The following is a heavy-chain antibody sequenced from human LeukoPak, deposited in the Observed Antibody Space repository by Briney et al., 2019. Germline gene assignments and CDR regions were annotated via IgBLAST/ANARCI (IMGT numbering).Heavy chain of an antibody. V-gene: IGHV3-30*02. CDR3: ASQMGRKDIVYFDY. CDR1: GFTFSSYD. J-gene: IGHJ4*02. D-gene: IGHD2-15*01. Sequence: PGGSLRLSCAVSGFTFSSYDMNWVRQAPGKGLEWVAFIRYDGSRKYYADSVKGRFTISRDNAKNSLYLQMNSLRAEDTAVYYCASQMGRKDIVYFDYWGQGTLVTVSS. CDR2: IRYDGSRK.